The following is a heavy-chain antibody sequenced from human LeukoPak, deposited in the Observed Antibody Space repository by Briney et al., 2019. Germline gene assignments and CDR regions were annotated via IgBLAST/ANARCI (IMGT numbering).Heavy chain of an antibody. Sequence: SVKVSCKASGGTFSSYAISWVRQPPGQGLEWMGGIIPIFGTANYAQKFQGRVTITADKSTSTAYMELSSLRSEDTAVYYCARHRGSSHHDAFDIWGQGTMVTVSS. CDR2: IIPIFGTA. V-gene: IGHV1-69*06. CDR1: GGTFSSYA. D-gene: IGHD1-26*01. CDR3: ARHRGSSHHDAFDI. J-gene: IGHJ3*02.